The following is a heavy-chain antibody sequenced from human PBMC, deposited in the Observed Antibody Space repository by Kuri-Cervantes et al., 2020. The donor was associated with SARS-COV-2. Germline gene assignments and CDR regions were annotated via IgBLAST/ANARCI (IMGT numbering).Heavy chain of an antibody. CDR2: ISSSGSTI. J-gene: IGHJ4*02. CDR3: ARAPTVTLDY. V-gene: IGHV3-48*03. Sequence: LSLTCAASGFTFSSYEMNWVRQAPGKGLEWVSYISSSGSTIYYADSVKGRFTISRDNAKNSLYLQMNSLRAEDTAVYYCARAPTVTLDYWGQGTRGTVSS. D-gene: IGHD4-17*01. CDR1: GFTFSSYE.